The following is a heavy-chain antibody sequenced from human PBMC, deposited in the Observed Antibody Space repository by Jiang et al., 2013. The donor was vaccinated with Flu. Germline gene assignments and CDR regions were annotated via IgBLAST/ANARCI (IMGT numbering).Heavy chain of an antibody. V-gene: IGHV1-69*10. D-gene: IGHD3-22*01. CDR1: YA. J-gene: IGHJ3*02. CDR3: ARDAPAVVAHDAFDI. Sequence: YAISWVRQAPGQGLEWMGGIIPILGIANYAQKFQGRVTITADKSTSTAYMELSSLRSEDTAVYYCARDAPAVVAHDAFDIWGQGTMVTVSS. CDR2: IIPILGIA.